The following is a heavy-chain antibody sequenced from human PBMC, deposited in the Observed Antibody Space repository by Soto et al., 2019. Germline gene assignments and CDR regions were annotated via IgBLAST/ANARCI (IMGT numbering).Heavy chain of an antibody. CDR1: GYSFTTYW. V-gene: IGHV5-51*01. CDR3: ARHSTSAPKDY. J-gene: IGHJ4*01. D-gene: IGHD3-10*01. Sequence: PGESLKISCKSSGYSFTTYWIAWVRQMPGKGLEWVGIIYPGDSDTRYGPSFEGHVTISVDKSISTAFLQWNSLKASENAIYYCARHSTSAPKDYWGQGTLVTVSS. CDR2: IYPGDSDT.